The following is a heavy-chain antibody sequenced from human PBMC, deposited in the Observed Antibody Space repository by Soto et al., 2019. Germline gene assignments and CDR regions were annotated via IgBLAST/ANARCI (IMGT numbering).Heavy chain of an antibody. V-gene: IGHV3-15*07. CDR3: LTEELNEGGATLF. Sequence: EVQLVESGGGLVKPGGSLRLSCAASGFTFSNAWMNWVRQAPGKGLEWVGRIKSKTDGGTTDYAAPVKGRFTISRDDSKKRLYLQMNSMKTEETAVYYGLTEELNEGGATLFWGQGTLVTVSS. CDR1: GFTFSNAW. CDR2: IKSKTDGGTT. D-gene: IGHD1-26*01. J-gene: IGHJ4*02.